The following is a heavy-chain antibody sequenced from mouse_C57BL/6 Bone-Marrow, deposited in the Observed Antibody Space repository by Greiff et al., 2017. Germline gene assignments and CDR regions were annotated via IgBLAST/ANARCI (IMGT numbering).Heavy chain of an antibody. CDR3: TVFYYGSMWFAY. D-gene: IGHD1-1*01. Sequence: VQLQQSGAELVRPGASVKLSCKASGFNITDDYMHWVKQRPEQGLEWIGWIDPENGDTEYASKFQGKATITADTSSNTAYLQLRSLTSEDTAVYYCTVFYYGSMWFAYWGQGTLVTVSA. CDR1: GFNITDDY. V-gene: IGHV14-4*01. CDR2: IDPENGDT. J-gene: IGHJ3*01.